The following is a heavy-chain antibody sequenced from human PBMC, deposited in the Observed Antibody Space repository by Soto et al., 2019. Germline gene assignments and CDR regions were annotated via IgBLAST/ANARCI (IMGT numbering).Heavy chain of an antibody. J-gene: IGHJ3*02. V-gene: IGHV4-59*08. CDR3: ARHLWVGSSWYLGAFDI. D-gene: IGHD6-13*01. Sequence: QVQLQESGPGLVKPSETLSLTCTVSGDSISNYYWSWIRQPPGKGLEWIGYIYYSGSTNYNPSLRDRVSISVAKSKIQSSLKLSSVTAADTAVYYCARHLWVGSSWYLGAFDIWGQGTMVTVSS. CDR2: IYYSGST. CDR1: GDSISNYY.